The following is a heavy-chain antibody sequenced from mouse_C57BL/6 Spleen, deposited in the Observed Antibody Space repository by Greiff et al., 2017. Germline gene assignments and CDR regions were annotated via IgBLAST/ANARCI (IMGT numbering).Heavy chain of an antibody. CDR1: GYTFTSYW. CDR2: IHPNSGST. J-gene: IGHJ3*01. CDR3: AGYYSNYEAY. Sequence: QVQLKQPGAELVKPGASVKLSCKASGYTFTSYWMHWVKQRPGQGLEWIGMIHPNSGSTNYNEKFKSKATLTVDKSSSTAYMQLSSLTSEDSAVYYCAGYYSNYEAYWGQGTLVTVSA. V-gene: IGHV1-64*01. D-gene: IGHD2-5*01.